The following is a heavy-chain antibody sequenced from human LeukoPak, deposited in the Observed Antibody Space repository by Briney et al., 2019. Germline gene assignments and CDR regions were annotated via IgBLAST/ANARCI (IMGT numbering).Heavy chain of an antibody. Sequence: GGSLRLSCAASGFTLSNHWMIWVRQAPGKGLECVANIKQDGTEKYYLDSVKGRFTISRDNAKNSLYLQMNSLRAEDTAVYYCARDRSSLKFDPWGQGTLVTVSS. D-gene: IGHD6-6*01. CDR2: IKQDGTEK. J-gene: IGHJ5*02. V-gene: IGHV3-7*01. CDR1: GFTLSNHW. CDR3: ARDRSSLKFDP.